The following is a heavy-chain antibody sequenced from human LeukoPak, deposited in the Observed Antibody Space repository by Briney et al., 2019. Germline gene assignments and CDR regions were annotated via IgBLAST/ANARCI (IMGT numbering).Heavy chain of an antibody. V-gene: IGHV3-30*02. Sequence: QPGGSLRLSCVASGFTFSSYGMHWVRQAPGKGLEWVAFIRYDGSNKYYADSVKGRFTISRDNSKNTLYLQMNSLRAEDTAVYYCAKDPADYGDLFDYWGQGTLVTVSS. CDR1: GFTFSSYG. J-gene: IGHJ4*02. CDR2: IRYDGSNK. CDR3: AKDPADYGDLFDY. D-gene: IGHD4-17*01.